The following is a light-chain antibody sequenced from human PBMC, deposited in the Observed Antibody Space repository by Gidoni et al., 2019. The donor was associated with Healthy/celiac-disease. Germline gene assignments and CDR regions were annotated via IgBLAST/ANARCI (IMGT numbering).Light chain of an antibody. V-gene: IGKV1-33*01. Sequence: DSQRTQSPSSLSASVGDRDTITCRASPDISNYLNWYQQKPGKAPKLLIYAASKLETGLPSRFSGSGSATDFTFTISRLQPEDIATYYRQQYDPLPLTFGGGTKVEIK. CDR2: AAS. J-gene: IGKJ4*01. CDR3: QQYDPLPLT. CDR1: PDISNY.